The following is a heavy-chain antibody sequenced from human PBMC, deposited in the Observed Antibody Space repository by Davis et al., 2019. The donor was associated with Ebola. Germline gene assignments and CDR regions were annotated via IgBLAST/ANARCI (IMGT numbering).Heavy chain of an antibody. J-gene: IGHJ6*02. CDR3: ARGRTIFGVVIILGRYGMDV. CDR2: INHSGST. CDR1: GGSFSGYY. D-gene: IGHD3-3*02. Sequence: MPSETLSLTCAVYGGSFSGYYWSWIRQPPGKGLEWIGEINHSGSTNYNPSLKSRVTISVDTSKNQFSLKLSSVTAADTAVYYCARGRTIFGVVIILGRYGMDVWGQGTWVTVSS. V-gene: IGHV4-34*01.